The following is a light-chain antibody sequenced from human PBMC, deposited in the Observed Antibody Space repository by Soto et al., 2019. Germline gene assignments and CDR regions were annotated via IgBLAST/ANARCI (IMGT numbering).Light chain of an antibody. CDR3: QQYNYWPWT. Sequence: EIVMTQSPATLSVSPGERATLSCRASQSVSSNLAWYHQKPGQAPMLLIYGASTRATGIPARFSGSGSGTEFTLTISSLQSEDFAVYYCQQYNYWPWTFGQGTKVEV. CDR2: GAS. V-gene: IGKV3-15*01. J-gene: IGKJ1*01. CDR1: QSVSSN.